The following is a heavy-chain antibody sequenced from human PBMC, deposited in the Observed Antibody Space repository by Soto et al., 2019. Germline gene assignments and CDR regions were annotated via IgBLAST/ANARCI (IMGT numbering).Heavy chain of an antibody. Sequence: QVQLVQSGPEVRKPGASVKVSCKASGYTFSTYEIYWVRQATGQGLEWMGWMDPNSGNKGYTQKYRGRLTMPREPTVTTAYMEQNILTSEDTAVYFCAGGSYDSRGYSPLDYWGQGTLVTVTS. V-gene: IGHV1-8*01. J-gene: IGHJ4*02. CDR1: GYTFSTYE. D-gene: IGHD3-22*01. CDR2: MDPNSGNK. CDR3: AGGSYDSRGYSPLDY.